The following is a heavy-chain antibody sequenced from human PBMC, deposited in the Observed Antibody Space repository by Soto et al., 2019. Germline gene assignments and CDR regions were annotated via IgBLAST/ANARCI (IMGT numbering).Heavy chain of an antibody. V-gene: IGHV3-23*01. CDR3: AKGAARYFDY. D-gene: IGHD1-26*01. CDR1: GFSFGTYA. J-gene: IGHJ4*02. CDR2: ISGGIGST. Sequence: EVQLLESGGGWVQPGGSLRLSCVASGFSFGTYAMTWVRQVPGKGLEWVSTISGGIGSTFYADSVKGRFTISRDTFKKMLFLHMNGLRGEDTGTYYCAKGAARYFDYWGRGTLVTDSS.